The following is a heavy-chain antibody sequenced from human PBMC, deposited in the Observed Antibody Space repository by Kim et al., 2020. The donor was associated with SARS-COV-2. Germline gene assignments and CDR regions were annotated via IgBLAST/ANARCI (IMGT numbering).Heavy chain of an antibody. CDR2: IDDNGAIT. J-gene: IGHJ6*02. D-gene: IGHD2-15*01. Sequence: GGSLRLSCAASGFTFRHYWMYWVRQAPGKGLVWVSGIDDNGAITRYADSVRGRFATSRDNAKNTVHLQMSSLRAEDTAVYYCARSLGSQGDDTAVWGQGTTVIVSS. V-gene: IGHV3-74*01. CDR3: ARSLGSQGDDTAV. CDR1: GFTFRHYW.